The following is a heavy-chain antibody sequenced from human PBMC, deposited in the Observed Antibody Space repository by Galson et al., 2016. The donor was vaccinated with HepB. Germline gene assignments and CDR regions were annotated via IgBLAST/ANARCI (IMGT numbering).Heavy chain of an antibody. CDR2: IYPGDSET. CDR3: ARFPPLSDFPSGMDV. D-gene: IGHD2/OR15-2a*01. Sequence: QSGAEVKKPGESLKISCKGSGYTFTSCWIGWVRQMPGKGLEWMGIIYPGDSETKYSPSFQGQVTISADKSISTAYLQWSGLKASDTAIYYCARFPPLSDFPSGMDVWGQGTTVTVSS. J-gene: IGHJ6*02. V-gene: IGHV5-51*01. CDR1: GYTFTSCW.